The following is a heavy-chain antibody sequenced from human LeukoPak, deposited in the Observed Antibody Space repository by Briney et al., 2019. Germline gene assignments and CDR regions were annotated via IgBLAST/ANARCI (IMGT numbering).Heavy chain of an antibody. D-gene: IGHD3-22*01. CDR3: AKDPYYDSSGYLIWSYFDY. CDR2: ISGSGGST. Sequence: GGSLRLSCAASGSTFSSYAMSWVRQAPGKGLEWVSAISGSGGSTYYADSVKGRFTISRDNSKNTLYLQMNSLRAEDTAVYYCAKDPYYDSSGYLIWSYFDYWGQGTLVTVSS. J-gene: IGHJ4*02. V-gene: IGHV3-23*01. CDR1: GSTFSSYA.